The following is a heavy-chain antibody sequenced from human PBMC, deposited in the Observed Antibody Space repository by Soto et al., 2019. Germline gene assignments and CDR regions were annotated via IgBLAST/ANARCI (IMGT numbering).Heavy chain of an antibody. Sequence: SVKVSCKASGGTFSNYALSWVLQAPGQGLEWMGDIIPIFGTTNNAQKFQGRVTITADEATSTAYMELSSLRSEDTAVYYCARGYSYGYVSLGPGNPFDYWGQGTLVTVSS. CDR1: GGTFSNYA. V-gene: IGHV1-69*13. CDR2: IIPIFGTT. CDR3: ARGYSYGYVSLGPGNPFDY. D-gene: IGHD5-18*01. J-gene: IGHJ4*02.